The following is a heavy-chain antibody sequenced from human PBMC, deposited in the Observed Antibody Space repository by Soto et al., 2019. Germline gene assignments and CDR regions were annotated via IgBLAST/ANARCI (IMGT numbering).Heavy chain of an antibody. Sequence: SETLSLTCTVTGGTISGYSWSWIRQPPGKGLEWIGYIYHSGSTYYNPSLKSRVTISVDRSKNQFSLKLSSVTAADTAVYYCARVEGSGSYYNEEAFDIWGQGTMVTVSS. V-gene: IGHV4-30-2*01. CDR1: GGTISGYS. J-gene: IGHJ3*02. D-gene: IGHD3-10*01. CDR3: ARVEGSGSYYNEEAFDI. CDR2: IYHSGST.